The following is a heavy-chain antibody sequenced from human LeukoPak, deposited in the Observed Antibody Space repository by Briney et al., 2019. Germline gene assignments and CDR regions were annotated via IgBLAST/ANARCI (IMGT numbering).Heavy chain of an antibody. CDR1: GFTFSSYS. CDR2: ISSSSSYI. CDR3: ARGRLWPDAFDI. D-gene: IGHD5-18*01. Sequence: PGGSLRLSCAASGFTFSSYSMNWVRRAPGKGLEWVSSISSSSSYIYYADSVKGRFTISRDNAKNSLYLQMNSLRAEDTAVYYCARGRLWPDAFDIWGQGTMVTVSS. J-gene: IGHJ3*02. V-gene: IGHV3-21*01.